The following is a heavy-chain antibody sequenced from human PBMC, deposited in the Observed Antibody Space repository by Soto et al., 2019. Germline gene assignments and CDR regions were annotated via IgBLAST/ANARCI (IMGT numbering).Heavy chain of an antibody. CDR3: ARDLTAAFDI. CDR2: IYYSGST. CDR1: GGPISSFY. Sequence: SETLSLTCTVSGGPISSFYWSWIRQPPGKGLEWMGYIYYSGSTNYNPSLKSRITISVDTSKNQFSLRLSSVTAADTAVYYCARDLTAAFDIWGQGTMVTVSS. J-gene: IGHJ3*02. V-gene: IGHV4-59*12.